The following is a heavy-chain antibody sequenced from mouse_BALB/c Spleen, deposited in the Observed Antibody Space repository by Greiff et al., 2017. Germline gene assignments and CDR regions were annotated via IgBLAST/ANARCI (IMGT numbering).Heavy chain of an antibody. CDR3: ARYNLYGYPFAY. J-gene: IGHJ3*01. D-gene: IGHD2-2*01. CDR1: GDSITSGY. CDR2: ISYSGST. Sequence: EVQLQQSGPSLVKPSQTLSLTCSVTGDSITSGYWNWIRKFPGNKLEYMGYISYSGSTYYNPSLKSRISITRDTSKNQYYLQLNSVTTEDTATYYCARYNLYGYPFAYWGQGTLVTVSA. V-gene: IGHV3-8*02.